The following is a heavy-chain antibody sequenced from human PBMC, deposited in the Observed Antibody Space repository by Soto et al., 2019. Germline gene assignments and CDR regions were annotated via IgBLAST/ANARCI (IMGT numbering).Heavy chain of an antibody. Sequence: SETMSLTCTVSGGSISSSRCHWGWIRQPPGKGLEWIASIKYSGTTFYNPSLKSRVTLSVDTSKNQFALKLSSVTAADTAVYYCARHRYSYGVYYFDYWGQGTLVTVSS. CDR2: IKYSGTT. CDR3: ARHRYSYGVYYFDY. D-gene: IGHD5-18*01. J-gene: IGHJ4*02. V-gene: IGHV4-39*01. CDR1: GGSISSSRCH.